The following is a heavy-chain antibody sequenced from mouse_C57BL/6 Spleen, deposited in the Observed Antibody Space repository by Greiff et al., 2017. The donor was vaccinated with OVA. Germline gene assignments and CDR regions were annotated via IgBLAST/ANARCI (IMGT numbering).Heavy chain of an antibody. V-gene: IGHV14-2*01. CDR3: ARSPYGNHGRGAMDY. CDR1: GFNIKDYY. Sequence: VQLQQSGAELVKPGASVKLSCTASGFNIKDYYMHWVKQRTEQGLEWIGRIDPEDGETKYAPKFQGKATITADTSSNTAYLQRSSLTAEDTAVYYCARSPYGNHGRGAMDYWGQGTSVTVSS. CDR2: IDPEDGET. D-gene: IGHD2-1*01. J-gene: IGHJ4*01.